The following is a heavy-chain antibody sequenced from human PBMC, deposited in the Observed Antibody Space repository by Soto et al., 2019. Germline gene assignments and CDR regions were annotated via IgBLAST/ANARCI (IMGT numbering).Heavy chain of an antibody. Sequence: PGRSLRLSCAASGFTFSSYAMSWVRQAPGKGLEWVSGIVGSGGSGYYADSVEGRFTISRDNSKNTLYLQMNSLKAEDTAVYYCAKDVGRSWFEYFDYWGQGTLVTVSS. J-gene: IGHJ4*02. CDR2: IVGSGGSG. CDR3: AKDVGRSWFEYFDY. D-gene: IGHD3-10*01. V-gene: IGHV3-23*01. CDR1: GFTFSSYA.